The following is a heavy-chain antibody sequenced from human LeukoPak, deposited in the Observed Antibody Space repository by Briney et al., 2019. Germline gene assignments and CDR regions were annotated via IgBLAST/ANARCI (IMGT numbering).Heavy chain of an antibody. V-gene: IGHV3-30*18. CDR1: GFTFSSYG. D-gene: IGHD2-21*02. J-gene: IGHJ3*02. CDR2: ISYDGSNK. CDR3: AKLPLIVVVTRDAFDM. Sequence: GGSLRLSCAASGFTFSSYGMHWVRQAPGKGLEWVAVISYDGSNKYYADSVKGRFTISRDNSKNTLYLQMNSLRAEDTAVYYCAKLPLIVVVTRDAFDMWGQGTMVTVSS.